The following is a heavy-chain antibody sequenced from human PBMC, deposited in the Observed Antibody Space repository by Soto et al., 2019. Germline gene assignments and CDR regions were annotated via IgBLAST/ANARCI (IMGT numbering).Heavy chain of an antibody. Sequence: ASVKVSCKASGYTFTSYAMHWVRQAPGQRLEWMGWINAGNGNTKYSQKFQGRVTITRDTSASTAYMELSSLRSEDTAVYYCSLDRGELLESLFDPWGQGTLVT. V-gene: IGHV1-3*01. CDR3: SLDRGELLESLFDP. CDR2: INAGNGNT. CDR1: GYTFTSYA. J-gene: IGHJ5*02. D-gene: IGHD1-26*01.